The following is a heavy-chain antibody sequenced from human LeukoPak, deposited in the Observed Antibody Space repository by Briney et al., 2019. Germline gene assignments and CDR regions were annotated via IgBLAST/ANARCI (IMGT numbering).Heavy chain of an antibody. Sequence: ASVEVSCKASGGTFSSYAISWVRQAPGQGLEWMGGIIPIFGTANYAQKFQGRATITADESTSTAYMELSSLRSEDTAVYYCATHSPELGYYYYYYYMDVWGKGTTVTVSS. CDR1: GGTFSSYA. J-gene: IGHJ6*03. CDR3: ATHSPELGYYYYYYYMDV. D-gene: IGHD1-7*01. CDR2: IIPIFGTA. V-gene: IGHV1-69*13.